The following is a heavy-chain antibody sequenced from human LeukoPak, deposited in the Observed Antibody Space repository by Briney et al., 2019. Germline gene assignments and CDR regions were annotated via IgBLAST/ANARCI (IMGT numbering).Heavy chain of an antibody. D-gene: IGHD6-19*01. J-gene: IGHJ4*02. Sequence: ASVKVSCKASGYTFTGYYIHWVRQAPGQGLEWMGRINPNNGGTNYAQKFQGRVTMTGDTSISTAYMELSRLRSDDTAVYYCARDLSGWYGDFDYWGQGTLVTVSS. CDR1: GYTFTGYY. V-gene: IGHV1-2*06. CDR2: INPNNGGT. CDR3: ARDLSGWYGDFDY.